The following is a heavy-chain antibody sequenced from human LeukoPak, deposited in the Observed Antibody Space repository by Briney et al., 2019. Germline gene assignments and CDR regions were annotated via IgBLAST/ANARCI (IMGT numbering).Heavy chain of an antibody. J-gene: IGHJ4*02. CDR3: ATGSGLWSPDY. CDR2: INNEGTST. Sequence: PGGCLRLSCAASGFTFSSYWMHWDRQAPGKGLVWVSRINNEGTSTSYADSVKGRFTISRDNAKNRLYVQMNSLRVEDTAVYYCATGSGLWSPDYWGQGTLVTVSS. CDR1: GFTFSSYW. D-gene: IGHD5-18*01. V-gene: IGHV3-74*01.